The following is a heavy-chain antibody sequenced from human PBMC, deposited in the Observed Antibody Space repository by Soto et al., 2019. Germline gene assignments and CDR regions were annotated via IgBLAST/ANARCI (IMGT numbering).Heavy chain of an antibody. CDR2: ISGSGGTT. D-gene: IGHD3-3*01. CDR3: AKDSWAVFGVPAGEYYAMDV. CDR1: GFTFENYA. Sequence: GGSLRLSCVASGFTFENYAMSWVRQAPGKGLEWVSAISGSGGTTYYSDSVKGRFTISRDNSKNTVYLQMNDLRVEDAAEYFCAKDSWAVFGVPAGEYYAMDVWGQGTTVTVSS. V-gene: IGHV3-23*01. J-gene: IGHJ6*02.